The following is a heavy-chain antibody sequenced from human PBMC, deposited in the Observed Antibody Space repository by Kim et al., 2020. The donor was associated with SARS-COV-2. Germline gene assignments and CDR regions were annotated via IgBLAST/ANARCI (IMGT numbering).Heavy chain of an antibody. CDR2: S. D-gene: IGHD6-13*01. J-gene: IGHJ4*02. V-gene: IGHV6-1*01. Sequence: SDYAVSVKSRISINPDTSKNQFSLQLNSVTLEDTSVYYCARSAGGGALDYWGQGTLVIVSS. CDR3: ARSAGGGALDY.